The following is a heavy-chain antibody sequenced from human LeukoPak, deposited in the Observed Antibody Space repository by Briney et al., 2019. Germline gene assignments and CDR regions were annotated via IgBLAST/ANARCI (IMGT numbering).Heavy chain of an antibody. D-gene: IGHD3-3*01. CDR2: INPNSGGT. CDR3: ARVPRYYDFWSGSLFDY. Sequence: ASVKVSCKASGYTFTGYYLHWVRQAPGQGLEWMGWINPNSGGTNYAQKFQGRVTMTRDTSISTAYMELSRLRSDDTAVYYCARVPRYYDFWSGSLFDYWGQGTLVTVSS. J-gene: IGHJ4*02. CDR1: GYTFTGYY. V-gene: IGHV1-2*02.